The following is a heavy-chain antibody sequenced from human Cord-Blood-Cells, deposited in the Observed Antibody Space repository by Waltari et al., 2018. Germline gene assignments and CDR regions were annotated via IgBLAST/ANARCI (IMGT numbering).Heavy chain of an antibody. D-gene: IGHD6-19*01. CDR1: GGSISSYY. CDR2: IYYSGST. J-gene: IGHJ6*02. CDR3: ARVRGSSGWYYYYYGMDV. Sequence: QVQLQESGPGLVKPSETLSLTCTVSGGSISSYYWSWIRQPPVKGLEWIGYIYYSGSTNYHPSLKSRVTISVDTSKNQFSLKLSSVTAADTAVYYCARVRGSSGWYYYYYGMDVWGQGTTVTVSS. V-gene: IGHV4-59*01.